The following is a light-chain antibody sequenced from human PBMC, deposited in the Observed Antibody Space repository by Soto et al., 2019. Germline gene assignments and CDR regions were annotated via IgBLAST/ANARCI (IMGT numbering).Light chain of an antibody. V-gene: IGKV3-15*01. CDR2: GAS. Sequence: EIVMTQSPATLSVSPGEGATLSCRASLSISTNLAWYQQKPGQAPRLLMYGASTRATGIPARFSGSGSGTEFTLTISGLQSEDFAVYCCQQYNNWPLTFGGGTKVEIK. J-gene: IGKJ4*01. CDR1: LSISTN. CDR3: QQYNNWPLT.